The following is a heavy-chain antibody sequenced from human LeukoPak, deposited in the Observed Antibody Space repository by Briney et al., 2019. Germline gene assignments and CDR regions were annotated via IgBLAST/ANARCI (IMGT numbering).Heavy chain of an antibody. J-gene: IGHJ4*02. CDR1: GGSISSSSYY. CDR2: IYYSGST. Sequence: TSETLSLTCTVSGGSISSSSYYWGWICQPPGKGLEWIGSIYYSGSTYYNPSLKSRVTISVDTSKNQFSLKLSSVTAADTAVYYCARHSRGRHYSIDYWGQGTLVTVSS. CDR3: ARHSRGRHYSIDY. D-gene: IGHD6-19*01. V-gene: IGHV4-39*01.